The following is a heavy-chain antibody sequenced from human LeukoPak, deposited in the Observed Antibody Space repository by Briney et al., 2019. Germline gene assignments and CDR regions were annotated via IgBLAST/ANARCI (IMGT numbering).Heavy chain of an antibody. D-gene: IGHD2-21*02. CDR3: ARLAYCGGDCYPYCYYYGMDV. Sequence: GESLKISCKGSGYSFTSYWIGWVRQMPGKGLEWMGIIYPGDSDTRYSPSFQGQVTISADKSISTAYLQWSSLKASDTAMYYCARLAYCGGDCYPYCYYYGMDVWGQGTTVTVSS. CDR2: IYPGDSDT. CDR1: GYSFTSYW. J-gene: IGHJ6*02. V-gene: IGHV5-51*01.